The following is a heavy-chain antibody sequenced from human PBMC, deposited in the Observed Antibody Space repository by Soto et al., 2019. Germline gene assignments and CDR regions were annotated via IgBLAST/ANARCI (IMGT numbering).Heavy chain of an antibody. CDR1: GGSISSYY. V-gene: IGHV4-59*01. CDR3: ARLEGYSGSFYYCYGMDV. D-gene: IGHD1-26*01. Sequence: QVQLQESGPGLVKPSETLSLTCTVSGGSISSYYWSWIRQPPGKGLEWIGYIYYSGSTNYNPSLKSRVTISVDTSKNQFSLKLSSVTAADTAVYYCARLEGYSGSFYYCYGMDVWGQGTTVTVSS. CDR2: IYYSGST. J-gene: IGHJ6*02.